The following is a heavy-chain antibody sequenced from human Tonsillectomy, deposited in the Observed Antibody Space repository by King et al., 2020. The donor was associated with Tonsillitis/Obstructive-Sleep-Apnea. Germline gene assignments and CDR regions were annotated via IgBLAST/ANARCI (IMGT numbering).Heavy chain of an antibody. J-gene: IGHJ4*02. CDR3: VKDRAQHSSGLYYFDY. D-gene: IGHD3-22*01. CDR2: ISSNGGST. CDR1: GFTFSSYA. V-gene: IGHV3-64D*06. Sequence: VQLVESGGGLVQPGGSLRLSCSASGFTFSSYAMHWVRQAPGKGLEYVSAISSNGGSTYYADSVKGRFTISRDNSKNTLYLQMSSLRAEDTAVCYCVKDRAQHSSGLYYFDYWGQGTLVTVSS.